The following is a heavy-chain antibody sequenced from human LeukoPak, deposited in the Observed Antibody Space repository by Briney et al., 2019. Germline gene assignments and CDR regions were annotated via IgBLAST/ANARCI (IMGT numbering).Heavy chain of an antibody. CDR1: GYTFSNYW. Sequence: GESLKISCNASGYTFSNYWIGWLRQVPGKGLEWMGIIYPGDSDTRYSPSFQGQVTISADKSISTAYLQWSSLKASDTAIYYCARATSGYTSSWYNRVPCLPFGPWGQGTLVTVSS. J-gene: IGHJ5*02. CDR3: ARATSGYTSSWYNRVPCLPFGP. CDR2: IYPGDSDT. D-gene: IGHD6-13*01. V-gene: IGHV5-51*01.